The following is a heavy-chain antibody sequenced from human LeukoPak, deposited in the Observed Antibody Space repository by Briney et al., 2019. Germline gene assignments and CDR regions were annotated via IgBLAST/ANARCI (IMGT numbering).Heavy chain of an antibody. D-gene: IGHD3-22*01. V-gene: IGHV3-23*01. J-gene: IGHJ1*01. CDR3: AKDPGVVVRNRYFQH. CDR2: MSGSGGST. Sequence: GGSLRLSCAASGFTFSSYAMSWVRQAAGKGLEWVSAMSGSGGSTDYADSVKGRFIISRDNSKNTLYLQMNSRRAEDTAVYYCAKDPGVVVRNRYFQHWGQGTLVTVSS. CDR1: GFTFSSYA.